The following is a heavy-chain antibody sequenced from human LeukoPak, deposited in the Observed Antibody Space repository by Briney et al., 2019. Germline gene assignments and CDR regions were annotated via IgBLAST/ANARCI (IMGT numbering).Heavy chain of an antibody. CDR1: GYFFNSYW. Sequence: GESLKISCKGSGYFFNSYWIGWVRQLPGKGLEWMGIIYPSDLDIRYSPSFQGQVTMSVDKSNSIAYLQWSSLKASATGMYFCARGDPTGGNYHTLDYWGQGTLVTVPS. CDR2: IYPSDLDI. J-gene: IGHJ4*02. CDR3: ARGDPTGGNYHTLDY. D-gene: IGHD5-24*01. V-gene: IGHV5-51*01.